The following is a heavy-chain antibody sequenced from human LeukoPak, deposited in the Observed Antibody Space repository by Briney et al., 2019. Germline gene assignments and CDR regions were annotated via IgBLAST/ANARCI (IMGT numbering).Heavy chain of an antibody. CDR1: GFTFSSYS. V-gene: IGHV3-48*02. J-gene: IGHJ4*02. CDR2: ISSSSSTI. Sequence: GGSLRPSCAASGFTFSSYSMNWVRQAPGKGLEWVSYISSSSSTIYYADSVKGRFTISRDNAKNSLYLQMNSLRDEDTAVYYCARSIIVVVVAAFDYWGQGTLVTVSS. D-gene: IGHD2-15*01. CDR3: ARSIIVVVVAAFDY.